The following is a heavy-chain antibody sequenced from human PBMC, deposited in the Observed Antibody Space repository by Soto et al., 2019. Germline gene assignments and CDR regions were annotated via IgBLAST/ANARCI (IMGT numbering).Heavy chain of an antibody. CDR3: AREPLLVIKSAFDI. Sequence: QVQLVQSGAEVKKPGASVKVSCKSSGYTFTSYYLHWVRQAPGQGLEWMGIIKPGGGTTTSAQKFQGRVTMTRDTSTSTVYMYLSSLRSEDTAVYYCAREPLLVIKSAFDIWGQGTMVTVS. V-gene: IGHV1-46*01. D-gene: IGHD3-22*01. CDR2: IKPGGGTT. J-gene: IGHJ3*02. CDR1: GYTFTSYY.